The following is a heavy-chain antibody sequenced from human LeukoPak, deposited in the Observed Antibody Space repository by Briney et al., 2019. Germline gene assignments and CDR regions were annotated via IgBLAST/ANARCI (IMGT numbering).Heavy chain of an antibody. D-gene: IGHD2-2*01. J-gene: IGHJ4*02. V-gene: IGHV3-23*01. CDR1: GFTFSSYW. CDR2: ISGSGGST. Sequence: GGSLRPSCAASGFTFSSYWMSWVRQAPGKGLEWVSAISGSGGSTYYADSVKGRFTISRDNSKNTLYLQMNSLRAEDTAVYYCAKTGPSGYCSSTSCYPVPFDYWGQGTLVTVSS. CDR3: AKTGPSGYCSSTSCYPVPFDY.